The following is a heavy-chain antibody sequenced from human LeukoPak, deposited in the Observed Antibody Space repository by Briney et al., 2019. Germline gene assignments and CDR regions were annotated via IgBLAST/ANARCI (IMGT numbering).Heavy chain of an antibody. CDR2: ISKDGGGT. J-gene: IGHJ2*01. V-gene: IGHV3-7*03. CDR3: ARSYCSGNDCYSDYYFDL. CDR1: GMTFRRHW. Sequence: VQLGGSLRLSCEASGMTFRRHWMSWIRKAPGKGLEWVAKISKDGGGTGYVDSVKVRFTISRDNAKNSLYLQMNSLRAEDTAVYYCARSYCSGNDCYSDYYFDLWGRGTRVIVSS. D-gene: IGHD2-15*01.